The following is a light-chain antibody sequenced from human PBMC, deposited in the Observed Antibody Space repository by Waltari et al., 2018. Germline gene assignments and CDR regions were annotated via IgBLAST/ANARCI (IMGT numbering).Light chain of an antibody. Sequence: DIVITQSPLSLPVTPGEPASISCRSSQSLLHSNGYNYLDWFLQKPGQSPQLLIYLGSNRASGVPDRFSGSGSGTDFTLKISRVEPEDVGIYYCMQALQSPTFGQGTKVEIK. CDR2: LGS. J-gene: IGKJ1*01. V-gene: IGKV2-28*01. CDR3: MQALQSPT. CDR1: QSLLHSNGYNY.